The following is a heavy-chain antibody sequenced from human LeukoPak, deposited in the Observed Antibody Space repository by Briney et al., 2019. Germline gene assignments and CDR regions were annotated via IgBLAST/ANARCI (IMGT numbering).Heavy chain of an antibody. D-gene: IGHD3-16*01. CDR2: ISSSSSYI. CDR3: ASPPMMEAYMDA. J-gene: IGHJ6*03. Sequence: GGSLRLSCAASGFTFSSYSMSWVRQAPGKGLEWVSSISSSSSYIYYADSVKGRFTISRDNAKNSLYLQMNSLRAEDTAVYYCASPPMMEAYMDAWGKGTTVTVSS. V-gene: IGHV3-21*01. CDR1: GFTFSSYS.